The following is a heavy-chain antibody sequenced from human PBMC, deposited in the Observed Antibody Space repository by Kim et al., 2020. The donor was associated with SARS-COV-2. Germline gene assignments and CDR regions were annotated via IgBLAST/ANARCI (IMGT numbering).Heavy chain of an antibody. D-gene: IGHD2-2*02. Sequence: ASVKVSCKASGYTFTSYGISWVRQAPGQGLEWMGWISAYNGNTNYAQKLQGRVTMTTDSSTSTAYMELRSLRSDDTAVYYCARSRDIVVVPAAIRDWYFDLWGRGTLVTVSS. CDR2: ISAYNGNT. CDR1: GYTFTSYG. CDR3: ARSRDIVVVPAAIRDWYFDL. J-gene: IGHJ2*01. V-gene: IGHV1-18*01.